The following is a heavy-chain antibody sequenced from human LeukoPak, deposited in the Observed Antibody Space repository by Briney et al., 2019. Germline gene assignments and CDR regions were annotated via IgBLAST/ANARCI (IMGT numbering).Heavy chain of an antibody. CDR3: SRRFDC. V-gene: IGHV3-48*02. Sequence: GGSLRLSCAASGFTFSDYSMNWVRQAPGKGLEWVSYIDGSGDTIYYADSVKGRFTISRDNAKNSLDLQMSSLRDEDTAVYYCSRRFDCWGQGTLVTVSS. CDR1: GFTFSDYS. J-gene: IGHJ4*02. CDR2: IDGSGDTI.